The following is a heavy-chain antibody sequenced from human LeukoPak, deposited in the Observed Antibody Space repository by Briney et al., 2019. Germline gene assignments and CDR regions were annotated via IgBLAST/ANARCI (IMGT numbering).Heavy chain of an antibody. V-gene: IGHV3-23*01. J-gene: IGHJ4*02. D-gene: IGHD3-22*01. Sequence: PGGSLRLSCAASGFTFSSYAMSWVRQAPGKGLEWVSAISGSGGSTYYADSVKGRFTISRDNSKNTLYLQMNSLRAEDTAVYYCAKTRSHYYDTSGSDYWGQGTLVTVSS. CDR3: AKTRSHYYDTSGSDY. CDR2: ISGSGGST. CDR1: GFTFSSYA.